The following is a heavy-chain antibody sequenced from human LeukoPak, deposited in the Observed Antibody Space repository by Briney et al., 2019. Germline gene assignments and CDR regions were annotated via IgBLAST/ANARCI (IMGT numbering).Heavy chain of an antibody. V-gene: IGHV5-51*01. Sequence: ESLKIYCKGSGYSFTSYWIGWVRQMPGKGLEWKGIIYPGDSDTRYSPSFQGQVTISADKSISTAYLQWSSLKASDTAMYHCARVYDSSGYYYQHWGQGTLVTVSS. CDR1: GYSFTSYW. D-gene: IGHD3-22*01. CDR3: ARVYDSSGYYYQH. CDR2: IYPGDSDT. J-gene: IGHJ1*01.